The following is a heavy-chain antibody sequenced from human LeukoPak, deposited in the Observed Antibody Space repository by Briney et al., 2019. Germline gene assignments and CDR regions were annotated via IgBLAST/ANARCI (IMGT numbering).Heavy chain of an antibody. J-gene: IGHJ6*03. CDR1: GYIFTTYA. CDR3: AREEYYDSSGYYYYYYMDV. CDR2: INPNSGGT. V-gene: IGHV1-2*02. D-gene: IGHD3-22*01. Sequence: ASVKVSCKASGYIFTTYAMHWVRQAPGQRLEWMGWINPNSGGTNYAQKFQGRVTMTRDTSISTAYMELSRLRSDDTAVYYCAREEYYDSSGYYYYYYMDVWGKGTTVTVSS.